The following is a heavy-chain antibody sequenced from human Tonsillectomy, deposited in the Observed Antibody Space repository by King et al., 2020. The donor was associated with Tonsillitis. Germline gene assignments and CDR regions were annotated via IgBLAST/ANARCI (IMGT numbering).Heavy chain of an antibody. D-gene: IGHD2-2*01. J-gene: IGHJ4*02. CDR2: IKQDGSEK. CDR1: GFTFSTYW. V-gene: IGHV3-7*01. CDR3: ARDLQSPYHFYYFDH. Sequence: DVQLVESGGGLVQPGGSLRLSCAASGFTFSTYWMTWVRQAPGKGLEWVANIKQDGSEKYYVDSVKGRFTISRDNAKNSLFLKMNSVRDEDRAGYYCARDLQSPYHFYYFDHWGQGALVTVSS.